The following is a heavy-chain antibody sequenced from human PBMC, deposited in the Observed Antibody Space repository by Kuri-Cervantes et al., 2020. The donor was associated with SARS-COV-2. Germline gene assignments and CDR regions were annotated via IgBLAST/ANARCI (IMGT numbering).Heavy chain of an antibody. CDR1: GFTFSSDR. J-gene: IGHJ5*02. D-gene: IGHD6-19*01. CDR2: MKRDGSEK. CDR3: AGGYSSGWPDH. V-gene: IGHV3-7*01. Sequence: GGSLRLSCAASGFTFSSDRMTWVRKAPGKGLEWVASMKRDGSEKYYVDSVKGRFTISRDNAKNSLDLQMNSLRPDDTAVYYCAGGYSSGWPDHWGQGTLVTVSS.